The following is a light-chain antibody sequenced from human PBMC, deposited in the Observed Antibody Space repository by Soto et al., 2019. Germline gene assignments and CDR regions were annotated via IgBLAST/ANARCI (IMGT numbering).Light chain of an antibody. V-gene: IGKV3-20*01. J-gene: IGKJ4*01. Sequence: EIVLTQSPGTLCLCPGERATISCLASQSVSRSYLAWYQQKSCQAPRVLIYGASSRATGIPDRFSGSGSGTDFTLTISRLEPEDFAVYYCQQYGSSPLTFGGGTKVDIK. CDR2: GAS. CDR3: QQYGSSPLT. CDR1: QSVSRSY.